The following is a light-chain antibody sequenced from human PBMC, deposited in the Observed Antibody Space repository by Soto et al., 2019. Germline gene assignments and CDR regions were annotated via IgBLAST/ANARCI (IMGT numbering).Light chain of an antibody. V-gene: IGKV3-15*01. J-gene: IGKJ1*01. CDR1: QSVSSN. CDR2: GAS. Sequence: EIAMTQSPATLSVSPGERATLSCRASQSVSSNLAWYQQKPCQAPRLLIYGASTWATGIPAMFSGSGSGTEFTRTISSLQSEDFAVSYCQQYNNWPTLGQGTKVEIK. CDR3: QQYNNWPT.